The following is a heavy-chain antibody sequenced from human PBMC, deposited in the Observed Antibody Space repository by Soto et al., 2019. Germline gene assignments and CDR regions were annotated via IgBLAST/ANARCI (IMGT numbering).Heavy chain of an antibody. D-gene: IGHD5-18*01. Sequence: QDQLFQSGGEVKKPGASVKVSCKASGYSFTNYGITWVRQATGRGFEWIGWISAYNGDTNYAQQLQVRVTMTTEASTSTDYLESRSMRTDYTTLYYCARDRGVAPPMVRSTHYYDYMAVCGNGRTVSVPS. V-gene: IGHV1-18*01. CDR2: ISAYNGDT. CDR1: GYSFTNYG. J-gene: IGHJ6*03. CDR3: ARDRGVAPPMVRSTHYYDYMAV.